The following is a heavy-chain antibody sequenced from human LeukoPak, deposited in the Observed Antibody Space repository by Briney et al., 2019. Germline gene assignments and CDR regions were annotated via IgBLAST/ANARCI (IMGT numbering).Heavy chain of an antibody. CDR2: IKTDGNYT. J-gene: IGHJ6*02. V-gene: IGHV3-74*01. CDR3: VRDTHYKVDV. Sequence: GGSLRLSCAASGFTFSDHWMDWVRQDPEKGLLWVSSIKTDGNYTIYADSVTGRFTISRDNAKNTMYLQMNSLRVEDTAVYYCVRDTHYKVDVWGQGTTVTASS. D-gene: IGHD1-14*01. CDR1: GFTFSDHW.